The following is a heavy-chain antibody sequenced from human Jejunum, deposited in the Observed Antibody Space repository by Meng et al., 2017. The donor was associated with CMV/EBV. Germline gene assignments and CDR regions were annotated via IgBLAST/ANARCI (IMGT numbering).Heavy chain of an antibody. D-gene: IGHD6-13*01. CDR1: FSPSTSGVG. Sequence: FSPSTSGVGVGWIRQPPGKALEWLALIYWNDDKRYSPSLKSRLTITKDTSKNQVVLTMTNMDPVDTATYYCAHRLRAAAGQNWFDPWGQGTLVTVSS. J-gene: IGHJ5*02. CDR2: IYWNDDK. CDR3: AHRLRAAAGQNWFDP. V-gene: IGHV2-5*01.